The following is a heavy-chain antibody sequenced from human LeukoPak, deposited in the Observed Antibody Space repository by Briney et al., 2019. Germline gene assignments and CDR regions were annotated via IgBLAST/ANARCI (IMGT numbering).Heavy chain of an antibody. J-gene: IGHJ4*02. V-gene: IGHV1-2*02. D-gene: IGHD3-22*01. CDR2: INPNSGGT. CDR3: ARGGRLSGSSYYDSSGYYYS. Sequence: ASVKVSCKASGYTFTGYYMHWVRQAPGQGLEWVGWINPNSGGTNYAQKFQGRVTMTRDTSLRTAYMERSRLRSHDTAVYYCARGGRLSGSSYYDSSGYYYSWGQGTLVTVSS. CDR1: GYTFTGYY.